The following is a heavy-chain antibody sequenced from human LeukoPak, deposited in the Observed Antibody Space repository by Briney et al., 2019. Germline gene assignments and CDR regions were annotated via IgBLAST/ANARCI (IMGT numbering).Heavy chain of an antibody. CDR1: GGTFSSYA. CDR3: ARASVEQQLSYFDY. V-gene: IGHV1-69*05. CDR2: IIPIFGTA. J-gene: IGHJ4*02. D-gene: IGHD6-13*01. Sequence: GASVKVSCKASGGTFSSYAISWVRQAPGQGLEWMGRIIPIFGTANYAQEFQGRVTITTDESTSTAYMELSSLRSEDTAVYYCARASVEQQLSYFDYWGQGTLVTVSS.